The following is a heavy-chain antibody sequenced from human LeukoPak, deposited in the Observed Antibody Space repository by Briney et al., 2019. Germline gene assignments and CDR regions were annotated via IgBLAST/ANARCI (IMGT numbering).Heavy chain of an antibody. J-gene: IGHJ4*02. V-gene: IGHV5-51*01. CDR1: GYSLTGYW. Sequence: GESLQISCKGSGYSLTGYWIGWVRQMPGKGLEWMGVVCPGDSDTRYSPSFQGQVTFSADKSISTAYLQWRSLKASDTAMYYCARLRGYYDTSGIHLYYFDYWGQGTLVTVSS. CDR3: ARLRGYYDTSGIHLYYFDY. D-gene: IGHD3-22*01. CDR2: VCPGDSDT.